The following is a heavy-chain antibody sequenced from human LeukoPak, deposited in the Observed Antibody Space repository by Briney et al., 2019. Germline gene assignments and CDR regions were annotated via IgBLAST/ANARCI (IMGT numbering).Heavy chain of an antibody. CDR1: GFRFSSYG. CDR3: TTVRGSSSSSRYIDY. D-gene: IGHD6-13*01. J-gene: IGHJ4*02. Sequence: GSLRLSCAASGFRFSSYGMHWVRQAPDKGLEWVAVIWYDGSNSYHADSVKGRFTISRDNSRNTLYLQMNSLRAEDTAVYYCTTVRGSSSSSRYIDYWGQGTLVTVSS. V-gene: IGHV3-33*01. CDR2: IWYDGSNS.